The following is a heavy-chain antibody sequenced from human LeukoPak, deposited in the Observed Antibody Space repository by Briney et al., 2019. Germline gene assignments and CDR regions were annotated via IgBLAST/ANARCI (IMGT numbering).Heavy chain of an antibody. J-gene: IGHJ2*01. CDR3: ARAVYCGGGGCFWYFDL. CDR1: GISFRNYS. Sequence: GGSLRLSCAASGISFRNYSMNWVRQAPGKGLEGVSLISSSSRFIYYGDSVKGRFTTSRDNAKKSLYLQMNSLRAEDTAVYYCARAVYCGGGGCFWYFDLWGRGTLVTVSS. CDR2: ISSSSRFI. D-gene: IGHD2-15*01. V-gene: IGHV3-21*01.